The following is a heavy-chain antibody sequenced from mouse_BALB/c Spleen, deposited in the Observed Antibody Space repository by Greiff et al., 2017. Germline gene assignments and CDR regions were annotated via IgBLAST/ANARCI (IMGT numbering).Heavy chain of an antibody. CDR2: INSNGGST. J-gene: IGHJ3*01. Sequence: EVQRVESGGGLVQPGGSLKLSCAASGFTFSSYGMSWVRQTPDKRLELVATINSNGGSTYYPDSVKGRFTISRDNAKNTLYLQMSSLKSEDTAMYYCARDRPWFAYWGQGTLVTVS. CDR1: GFTFSSYG. V-gene: IGHV5-6-3*01. CDR3: ARDRPWFAY.